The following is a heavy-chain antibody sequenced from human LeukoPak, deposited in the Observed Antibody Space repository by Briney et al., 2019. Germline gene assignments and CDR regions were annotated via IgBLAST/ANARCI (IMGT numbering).Heavy chain of an antibody. CDR2: INPYNGNT. V-gene: IGHV1-18*04. Sequence: ASVKVSCKTSGYYFTSHTITWVRQAPGQGLEWMGWINPYNGNTKYAQKFQGRVTMTTDASTRTAYMDLKSLRSDDTAVYSCARARGYSGYNYFDYWGQGTLVTVSS. J-gene: IGHJ4*02. D-gene: IGHD5-12*01. CDR3: ARARGYSGYNYFDY. CDR1: GYYFTSHT.